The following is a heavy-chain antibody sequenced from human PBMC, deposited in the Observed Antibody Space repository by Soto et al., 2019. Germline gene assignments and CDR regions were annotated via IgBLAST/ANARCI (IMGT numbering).Heavy chain of an antibody. Sequence: AAVKVSCKASGYTFTSYDINWVRQATGQGLEWMGWMNPNSGNTGYAQKFQGRVTMTRNTSISTVYMELSSLRSEDTAVYYCARGQGLIYYYYYGMDVWGQGTTVTVSS. CDR2: MNPNSGNT. CDR3: ARGQGLIYYYYYGMDV. CDR1: GYTFTSYD. V-gene: IGHV1-8*01. D-gene: IGHD3-22*01. J-gene: IGHJ6*02.